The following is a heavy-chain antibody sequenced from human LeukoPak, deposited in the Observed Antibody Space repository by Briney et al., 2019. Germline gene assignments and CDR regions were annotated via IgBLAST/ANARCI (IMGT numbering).Heavy chain of an antibody. V-gene: IGHV3-23*01. CDR3: AKAAAAPGFDF. CDR1: GFTSSSYA. D-gene: IGHD6-13*01. CDR2: VSGSGDRL. Sequence: GGSLRLSCSASGFTSSSYALNWVRPAPGKGLEWVATVSGSGDRLYHADSVKGRFTISRDNSKNTIYLKMNSLRAEDTALYYCAKAAAAPGFDFWGQGTLVTVSS. J-gene: IGHJ4*02.